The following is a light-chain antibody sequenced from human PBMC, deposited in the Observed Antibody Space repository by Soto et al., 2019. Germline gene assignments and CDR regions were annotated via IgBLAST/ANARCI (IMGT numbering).Light chain of an antibody. Sequence: EIVLTQSPGTLSLSPGERATLSSRASQSVSNYLAWYQQKPGQAPRLLIYDASNRATGVPARFSGSGSGTDFTLTISSLEPEDFAVYYCQQRSNCPPITFGQGTRLEIK. V-gene: IGKV3-11*01. CDR2: DAS. CDR3: QQRSNCPPIT. J-gene: IGKJ5*01. CDR1: QSVSNY.